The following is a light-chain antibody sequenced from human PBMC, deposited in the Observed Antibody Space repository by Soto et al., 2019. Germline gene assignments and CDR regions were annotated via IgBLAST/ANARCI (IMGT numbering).Light chain of an antibody. CDR1: ESVRNNS. CDR2: GAS. Sequence: LILTQSPGTLSLSPGERATLSCRASESVRNNSLAWYQQQPGQAPRLLIFGASSRATGIPSRFTGTGSGADFSLTISRLEPDDSAVYFCHHYGYGADTFGQGTKLEIK. J-gene: IGKJ2*01. CDR3: HHYGYGADT. V-gene: IGKV3-20*01.